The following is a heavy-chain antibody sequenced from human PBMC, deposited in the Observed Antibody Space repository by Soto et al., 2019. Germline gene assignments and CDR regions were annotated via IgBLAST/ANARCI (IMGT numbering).Heavy chain of an antibody. Sequence: SETLSLTCTVSGVTISSYYWSWIRQPPGKGLEWIGYIYYSGSTNYNPSLKSRVTISVDTSKNQFSLQLNSVTPEDTAVYYCARLEMLEGQGYYYYGMDVWGQGTTVTVSS. CDR3: ARLEMLEGQGYYYYGMDV. J-gene: IGHJ6*02. V-gene: IGHV4-59*12. D-gene: IGHD1-1*01. CDR1: GVTISSYY. CDR2: IYYSGST.